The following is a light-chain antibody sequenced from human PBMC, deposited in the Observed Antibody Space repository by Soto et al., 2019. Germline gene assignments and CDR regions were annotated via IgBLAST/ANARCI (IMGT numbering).Light chain of an antibody. Sequence: QSVPTQPASVSGSPGQSITISCTGTSSDVGAYNYVSWYQQHPGKAPKLMIFEVSDRPSGVSNRFSGSKSGNTASLTISGLQAEDEADYYCSSYTSSNTLVFGGGTKLTVL. CDR2: EVS. CDR3: SSYTSSNTLV. CDR1: SSDVGAYNY. V-gene: IGLV2-14*01. J-gene: IGLJ2*01.